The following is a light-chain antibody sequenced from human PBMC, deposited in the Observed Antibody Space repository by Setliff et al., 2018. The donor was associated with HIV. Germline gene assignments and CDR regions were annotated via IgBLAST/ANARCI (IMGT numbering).Light chain of an antibody. CDR1: SSDVGGYNY. Sequence: QSALTQPASVSGSPGQSITISCTGTSSDVGGYNYVSWYQQHPGKAPQLMIYDVSNRPSGVSNRFSSSKSGNTASLTISGLQAEDEADYYCSSYTSSSSYVFGTGTKVTVL. CDR2: DVS. J-gene: IGLJ1*01. V-gene: IGLV2-14*03. CDR3: SSYTSSSSYV.